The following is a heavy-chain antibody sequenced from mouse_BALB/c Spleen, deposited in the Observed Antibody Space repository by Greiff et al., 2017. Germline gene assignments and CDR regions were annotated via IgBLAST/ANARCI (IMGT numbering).Heavy chain of an antibody. Sequence: EVQLQQSGPGLVKPSQSLSLTCSVTGYSITSGYYWNWIRQFPGNKLEWMGYISYDGSNNYNPSLKNRISITRDTSKNQFFLKLNSVTTEDTATYYCAIMNWDGSWFAYWGQGTLVTVSA. V-gene: IGHV3-6*02. CDR1: GYSITSGYY. CDR2: ISYDGSN. D-gene: IGHD4-1*01. CDR3: AIMNWDGSWFAY. J-gene: IGHJ3*01.